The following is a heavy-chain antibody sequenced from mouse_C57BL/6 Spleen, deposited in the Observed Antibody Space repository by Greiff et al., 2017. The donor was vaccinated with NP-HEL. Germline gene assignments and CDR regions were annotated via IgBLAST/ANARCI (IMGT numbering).Heavy chain of an antibody. D-gene: IGHD3-2*02. J-gene: IGHJ3*01. CDR2: INPGSGGT. CDR1: GYAFTNYL. V-gene: IGHV1-54*01. Sequence: QVQLQQSGAELVRPGTSVKVSCKASGYAFTNYLIEWVKQRPGQGLEWIGVINPGSGGTNYNEKFKGKATLTADKSSSTAYRQLSSLTSEDSAVYFCARADSSGAWCAYWGQGTLVTVSA. CDR3: ARADSSGAWCAY.